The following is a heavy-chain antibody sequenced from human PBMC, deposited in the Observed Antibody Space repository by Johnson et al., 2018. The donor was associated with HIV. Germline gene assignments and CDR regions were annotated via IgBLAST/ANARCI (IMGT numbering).Heavy chain of an antibody. CDR3: ARALGATYAFDI. CDR2: IGTAGDT. Sequence: VHLVESGGGLVQPGGYLRLSCAASGFTFSSYAMSWVRQAPGKGLEWVSAIGTAGDTYYPGSVKGRFTISRENAKNSLYLQMNSLRAGDTAVYYCARALGATYAFDIWGQGTMVTVSS. J-gene: IGHJ3*02. V-gene: IGHV3-13*01. CDR1: GFTFSSYA. D-gene: IGHD1-26*01.